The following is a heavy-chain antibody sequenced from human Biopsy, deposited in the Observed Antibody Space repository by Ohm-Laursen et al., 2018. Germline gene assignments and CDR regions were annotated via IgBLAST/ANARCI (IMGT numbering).Heavy chain of an antibody. CDR2: VYNGGIT. D-gene: IGHD3-3*01. CDR3: ARTPRDSFWSGSYKRGLWFDP. CDR1: GGSIISYY. V-gene: IGHV4-59*01. Sequence: SETLSLTCTVSGGSIISYYWTWIRQTPGKGLEWIGHVYNGGITNHNPSLKSRVTISKDTSKNQFSLQLSSVTAADTAVYYCARTPRDSFWSGSYKRGLWFDPWGQGTLVTVSS. J-gene: IGHJ5*02.